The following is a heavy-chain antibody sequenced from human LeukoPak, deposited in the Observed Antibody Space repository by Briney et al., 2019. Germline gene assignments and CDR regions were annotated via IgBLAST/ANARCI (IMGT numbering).Heavy chain of an antibody. D-gene: IGHD1-7*01. J-gene: IGHJ3*02. CDR2: IYYSGRT. V-gene: IGHV4-59*01. CDR1: GGSISSNY. Sequence: SETLSLTCTVSGGSISSNYWSWIRQPPGKGLEWIGYIYYSGRTNYNPSLKSRLTISVDTSKNQFSLKLSSVTAADTAVYYCAENNWNYEGVFDIWGQGTMVTVSS. CDR3: AENNWNYEGVFDI.